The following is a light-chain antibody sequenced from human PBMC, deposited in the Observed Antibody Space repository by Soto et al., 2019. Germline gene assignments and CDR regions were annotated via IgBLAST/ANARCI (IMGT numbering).Light chain of an antibody. J-gene: IGKJ3*01. V-gene: IGKV1-9*01. CDR2: AAS. CDR1: QGISSY. CDR3: QQLNSYPLT. Sequence: IQLTQSPSSLSASVGDRVTITCRASQGISSYLAWYQQKPGKAPKLLIYAASTLQSGVPSRFSGSGSGTDFTLTISSQQPEDFATYCCQQLNSYPLTFGPGTKVDIK.